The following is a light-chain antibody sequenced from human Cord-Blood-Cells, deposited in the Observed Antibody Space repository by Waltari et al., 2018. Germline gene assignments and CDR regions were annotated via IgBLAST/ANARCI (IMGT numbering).Light chain of an antibody. J-gene: IGLJ3*02. Sequence: HSALTPPRSVSGSPGQSSTISCTRTRSAVGAYNYVSWYQQHPGNAPQLMIYDVSRRPSGVPDRFSGSKSGNTASLTISGLQAEDEADYYCCSYAGSYTWVFGGGTKLTVL. CDR2: DVS. CDR3: CSYAGSYTWV. CDR1: RSAVGAYNY. V-gene: IGLV2-11*01.